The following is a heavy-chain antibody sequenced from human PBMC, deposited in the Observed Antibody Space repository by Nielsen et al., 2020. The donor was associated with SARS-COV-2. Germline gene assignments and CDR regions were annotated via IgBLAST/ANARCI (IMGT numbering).Heavy chain of an antibody. J-gene: IGHJ4*02. CDR2: INEDGSVV. CDR1: GLIFSSSW. CDR3: ARDAAYSRFDY. Sequence: GSLKISCAASGLIFSSSWMVWVRQAPGKGLAWVANINEDGSVVNYVDSVKGRFTISRDNAGKSLYLQMNSLRAEDTAVYYCARDAAYSRFDYWGQGTPVTVSS. V-gene: IGHV3-7*05. D-gene: IGHD4-11*01.